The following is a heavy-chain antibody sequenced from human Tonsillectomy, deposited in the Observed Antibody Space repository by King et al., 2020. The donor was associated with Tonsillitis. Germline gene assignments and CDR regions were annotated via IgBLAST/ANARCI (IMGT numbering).Heavy chain of an antibody. Sequence: VQLQQWGAGLLKPSETLSLTCAVYGVSFSGYYWSWIRQPPGKGLEWIGEINHSGSTNYNPSLKSRVTISGDTSKNQFSLKLSSVTAADTAVYYCARVGTSLVRGKNSFDYWGQGTLVTVSS. CDR1: GVSFSGYY. CDR2: INHSGST. D-gene: IGHD3-10*01. V-gene: IGHV4-34*01. CDR3: ARVGTSLVRGKNSFDY. J-gene: IGHJ4*02.